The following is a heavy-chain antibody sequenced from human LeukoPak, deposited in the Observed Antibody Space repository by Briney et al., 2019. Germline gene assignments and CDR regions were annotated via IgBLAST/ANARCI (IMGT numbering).Heavy chain of an antibody. V-gene: IGHV3-48*03. D-gene: IGHD5-24*01. Sequence: PGGSLRLSCAASGFSFSSYEMNWVRQAPRKGLEWVSYISSSGTIYYVDSVKGRFTISRDNAKNSLYLQMNSLRAEDTAVYYCARDILSPSRDGYVYWGQGTLVTVSS. J-gene: IGHJ4*02. CDR3: ARDILSPSRDGYVY. CDR2: ISSSGTI. CDR1: GFSFSSYE.